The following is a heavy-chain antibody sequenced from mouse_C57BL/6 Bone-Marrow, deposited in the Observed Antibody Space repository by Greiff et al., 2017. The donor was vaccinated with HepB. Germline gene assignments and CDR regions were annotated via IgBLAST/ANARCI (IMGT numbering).Heavy chain of an antibody. Sequence: EVQVVESGGGLVQPKGSLKLSCAASGFTFNTYAMHWVRQAPGKGLEWVARIRSKSSNYATYYADSVKDRFTISRDDSQSMLYLQMNNLKTEDTAMYYCVREPSREDYYGSRRYFDVWGTGTTVTVSS. D-gene: IGHD1-1*01. CDR2: IRSKSSNYAT. V-gene: IGHV10-3*01. CDR3: VREPSREDYYGSRRYFDV. CDR1: GFTFNTYA. J-gene: IGHJ1*03.